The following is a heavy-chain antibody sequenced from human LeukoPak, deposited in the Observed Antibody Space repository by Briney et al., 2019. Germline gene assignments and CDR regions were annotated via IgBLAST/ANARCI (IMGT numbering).Heavy chain of an antibody. CDR3: ARDVSRFFWSGYISGFDP. D-gene: IGHD3-3*01. CDR1: GGTFSRYA. V-gene: IGHV1-69*13. CDR2: IIPIFGTA. J-gene: IGHJ5*02. Sequence: ASVKVSCKASGGTFSRYAISWVRQAPGQGLEWMGGIIPIFGTANYAQKFQGRVTITADESTSTAYMELSSLRSEDTAVYYCARDVSRFFWSGYISGFDPWGQGTLVTVSS.